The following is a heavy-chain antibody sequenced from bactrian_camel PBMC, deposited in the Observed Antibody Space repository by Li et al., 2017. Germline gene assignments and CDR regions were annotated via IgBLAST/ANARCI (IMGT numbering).Heavy chain of an antibody. CDR1: EFTSTTKC. D-gene: IGHD2*01. V-gene: IGHV3S10*01. CDR2: IENDGSR. Sequence: DVQLVESGGGSVQAGGSLRLSCAVSEFTSTTKCIGWFRQAPGKGREGVAAIENDGSRWYAASVKGRFTISVDSAKTTLTLQMNSLKTEDTAVYTCAAGITSRRNVGYCYPDKYYGQGTQVTVS. J-gene: IGHJ4*01.